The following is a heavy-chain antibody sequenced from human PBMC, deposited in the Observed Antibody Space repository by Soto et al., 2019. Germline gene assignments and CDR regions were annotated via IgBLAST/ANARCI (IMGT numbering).Heavy chain of an antibody. CDR2: SSAYNGNT. J-gene: IGHJ4*02. Sequence: QVQLVQSGAEVKKPGASVKVSCKASGYTFTSYGISWVRQAPGQGLEWMGWSSAYNGNTNYAQKLQGRVTMTTDTSASTAYMELRSLRSDYSAVYYCARDLVWGHSSCWYGGEFDYWGQGTLVTVSS. V-gene: IGHV1-18*01. D-gene: IGHD6-19*01. CDR1: GYTFTSYG. CDR3: ARDLVWGHSSCWYGGEFDY.